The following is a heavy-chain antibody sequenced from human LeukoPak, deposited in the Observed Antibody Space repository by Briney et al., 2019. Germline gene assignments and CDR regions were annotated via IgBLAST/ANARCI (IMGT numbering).Heavy chain of an antibody. V-gene: IGHV3-9*01. D-gene: IGHD1-26*01. CDR1: GFTFDDYA. J-gene: IGHJ4*02. Sequence: GGSLRLSCAASGFTFDDYAMHWVREAPGKGLEWVAGISMNSESIGYADSVKGRFTISRDNAKKFLYLQMNSLRAEDTALYYCAKDQVDWGQGTLVTVSS. CDR3: AKDQVD. CDR2: ISMNSESI.